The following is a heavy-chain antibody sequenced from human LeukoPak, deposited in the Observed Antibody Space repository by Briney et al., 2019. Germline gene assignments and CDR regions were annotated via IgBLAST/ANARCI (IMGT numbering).Heavy chain of an antibody. J-gene: IGHJ4*02. CDR2: IYYSGST. D-gene: IGHD6-19*01. CDR1: GFTFSSYA. V-gene: IGHV4-59*01. CDR3: ASGYSSGWYYFDY. Sequence: GSLRLSCAASGFTFSSYAMSWIRQPPGKGLEWIGYIYYSGSTNYNPSLKSRVTMSVDTSKNQFSLKLSSVSAADTAVYYCASGYSSGWYYFDYWGQGTLVTVSS.